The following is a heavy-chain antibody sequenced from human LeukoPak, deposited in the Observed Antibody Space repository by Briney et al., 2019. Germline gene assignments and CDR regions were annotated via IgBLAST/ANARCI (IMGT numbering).Heavy chain of an antibody. CDR2: ISSSGSTI. D-gene: IGHD3-22*01. CDR3: ARYYYDSSGYYYFDY. V-gene: IGHV3-48*04. CDR1: GFTFSSYG. Sequence: GRSLRLSCAAPGFTFSSYGMHWVRQAPGKGLEWVSYISSSGSTIYYADSVKGRFTISRDNAKNSLYLQMNSLRAEDTAVYYCARYYYDSSGYYYFDYWGQGTLVTVSS. J-gene: IGHJ4*02.